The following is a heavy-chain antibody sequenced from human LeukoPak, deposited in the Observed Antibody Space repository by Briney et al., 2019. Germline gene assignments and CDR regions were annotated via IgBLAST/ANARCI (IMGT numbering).Heavy chain of an antibody. CDR2: ISGSGGSM. V-gene: IGHV3-23*01. CDR3: AKDGMYSSSSSYYFDY. Sequence: PGGSLRLSCAASGFTFSSYGLTWVRQAPGRGLEWVSVISGSGGSMYYADSVKGRFTISRDNSKNTLNLQMNSLRAEDTAVYYCAKDGMYSSSSSYYFDYWGQGTLVTVSS. J-gene: IGHJ4*02. CDR1: GFTFSSYG. D-gene: IGHD6-6*01.